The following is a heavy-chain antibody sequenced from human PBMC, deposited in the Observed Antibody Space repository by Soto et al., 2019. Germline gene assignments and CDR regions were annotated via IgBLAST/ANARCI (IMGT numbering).Heavy chain of an antibody. Sequence: EVQLLESGGGLVQPGGSLRLPCTASGFTFSRHAMTWVRQAPGKGLEWVSGLSDSGGSIYYADSVKGRFTISRDNSMNTLYLQMSTLRAEDTAIYYCARVSSSWYAGFFDLWGQGTLVTVSS. CDR3: ARVSSSWYAGFFDL. V-gene: IGHV3-23*01. CDR1: GFTFSRHA. D-gene: IGHD6-13*01. CDR2: LSDSGGSI. J-gene: IGHJ4*02.